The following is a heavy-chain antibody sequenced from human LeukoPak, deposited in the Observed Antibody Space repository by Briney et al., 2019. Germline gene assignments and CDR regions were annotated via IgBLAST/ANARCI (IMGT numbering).Heavy chain of an antibody. CDR1: GYTFTSYG. J-gene: IGHJ4*02. D-gene: IGHD6-13*01. Sequence: ASVKVSCTASGYTFTSYGISWVRHAPGQGLERMGWISAYNGNTNYAQKLQGRVTMTTDTSTSTAYMELRSLRSDDTAVYYCARESSSWPGGDYWGQGTLVTVSS. CDR3: ARESSSWPGGDY. V-gene: IGHV1-18*01. CDR2: ISAYNGNT.